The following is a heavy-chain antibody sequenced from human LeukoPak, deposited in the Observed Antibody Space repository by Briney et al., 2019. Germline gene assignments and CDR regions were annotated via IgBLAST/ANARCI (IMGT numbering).Heavy chain of an antibody. Sequence: GGSLRLSCAASGFTFSSFSLSWVRQAAGEGLEWLSGMSGSGDRISYADSVKGRFTISRDNSKNTLYLQMNSLRAEDTAIYYRAKANWISNAGAVYWGQGALVTVSS. D-gene: IGHD1-1*01. CDR2: MSGSGDRI. V-gene: IGHV3-23*01. J-gene: IGHJ4*02. CDR1: GFTFSSFS. CDR3: AKANWISNAGAVY.